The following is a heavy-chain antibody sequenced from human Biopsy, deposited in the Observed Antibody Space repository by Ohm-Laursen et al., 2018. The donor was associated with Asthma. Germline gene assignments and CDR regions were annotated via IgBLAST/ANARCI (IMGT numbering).Heavy chain of an antibody. J-gene: IGHJ4*02. CDR2: VNSVFGTT. D-gene: IGHD2-2*01. CDR3: ARKAGSCISRTCYSLDF. Sequence: SSVKVSCKSLGGTFNTYVIGWGRQAPGQGLEWMGGVNSVFGTTTYPQKFQDRVTITADDSTSTVYMELSSLRSEDTAVYYCARKAGSCISRTCYSLDFWGQGTLVTVSS. V-gene: IGHV1-69*01. CDR1: GGTFNTYV.